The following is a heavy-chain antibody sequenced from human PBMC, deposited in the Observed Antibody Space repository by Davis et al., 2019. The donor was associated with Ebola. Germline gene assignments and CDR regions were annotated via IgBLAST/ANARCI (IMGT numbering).Heavy chain of an antibody. V-gene: IGHV4-61*01. CDR1: GGSVSSGSYY. CDR3: AREWLSSFDY. D-gene: IGHD5-12*01. Sequence: SETLSLTCTVSGGSVSSGSYYWSWIRQPPGKGLEWIGYIYYSGSTNYNPSLKSRVTISVDTSKNQFSLKLSSVTAADTAVYYCAREWLSSFDYWGQGTLVTVSS. CDR2: IYYSGST. J-gene: IGHJ4*02.